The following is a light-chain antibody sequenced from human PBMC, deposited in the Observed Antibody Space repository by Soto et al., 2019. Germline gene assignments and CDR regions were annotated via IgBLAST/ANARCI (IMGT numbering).Light chain of an antibody. Sequence: QSALTQPPSASGSPGQSVTISCTGTSSDVGGYNFVSWYQQHPGKAPKLMIYEVSQRPSGVSDRFSGSNSGNTASLAVSGVQAEDETDYYCSSYAGRNNLVFGGGTKLAVL. CDR3: SSYAGRNNLV. V-gene: IGLV2-8*01. CDR2: EVS. J-gene: IGLJ3*02. CDR1: SSDVGGYNF.